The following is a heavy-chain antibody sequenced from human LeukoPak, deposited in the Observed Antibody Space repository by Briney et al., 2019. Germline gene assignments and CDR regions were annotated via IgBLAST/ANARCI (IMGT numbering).Heavy chain of an antibody. Sequence: GESLKISCKGSGYSFTSYWIGWVRQMPGKGLEWMGIIYPGDSDTRYSPSFQGQVTISADTSISTAYLQRISLQPSSPSMHSRSRSPSTVTTPTCSFYYWGQGTLVTVSS. CDR1: GYSFTSYW. D-gene: IGHD4-17*01. CDR3: SRSPSTVTTPTCSFYY. J-gene: IGHJ4*02. CDR2: IYPGDSDT. V-gene: IGHV5-51*01.